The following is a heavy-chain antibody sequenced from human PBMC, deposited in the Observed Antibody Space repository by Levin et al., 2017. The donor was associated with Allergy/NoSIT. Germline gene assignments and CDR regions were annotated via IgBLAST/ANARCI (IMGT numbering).Heavy chain of an antibody. CDR1: GFTFDDYA. D-gene: IGHD3-10*01. Sequence: SCAASGFTFDDYAMHWVRQAPGKGLEWVSGISWHSGSIGYADSVKGRFTISRDNAKNSLYLQMNSLRTEDTALYYCARDNIGLPDAFDIWGQGTMVIVSS. CDR3: ARDNIGLPDAFDI. CDR2: ISWHSGSI. J-gene: IGHJ3*02. V-gene: IGHV3-9*01.